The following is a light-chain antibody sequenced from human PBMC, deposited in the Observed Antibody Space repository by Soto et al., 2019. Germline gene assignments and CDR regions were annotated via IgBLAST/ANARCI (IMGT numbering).Light chain of an antibody. CDR2: WAS. Sequence: DIVMTQSPDSLALSLCERATLDCKSSQTVLNSSNNKTYLAWYRQRPGQPPTLLINWASTRQSGVPARFRGSGSGTEFTLTITDLQAEDLAVYYCQQFHTIPWTFGQGTKV. CDR1: QTVLNSSNNKTY. CDR3: QQFHTIPWT. J-gene: IGKJ1*01. V-gene: IGKV4-1*01.